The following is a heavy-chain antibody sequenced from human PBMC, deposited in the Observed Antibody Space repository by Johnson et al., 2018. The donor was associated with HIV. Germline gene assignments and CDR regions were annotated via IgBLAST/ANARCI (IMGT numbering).Heavy chain of an antibody. CDR3: ASSSPRDAFDI. J-gene: IGHJ3*02. CDR2: IYSGGST. V-gene: IGHV3-53*02. CDR1: GFTVSSNY. Sequence: VRLVETGGGLIQPGGSLRLSCAASGFTVSSNYMSWVRQAPGKGLEWVSVIYSGGSTYYADSVKGRFTISRDNSKNTLYFQMNSLRAEDTAVYYCASSSPRDAFDIWGQGTMVTVSS.